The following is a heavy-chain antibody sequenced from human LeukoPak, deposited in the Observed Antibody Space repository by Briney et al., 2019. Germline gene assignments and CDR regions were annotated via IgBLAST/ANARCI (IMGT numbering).Heavy chain of an antibody. CDR3: AKGFSSTTQYYFDY. J-gene: IGHJ4*02. Sequence: RSGGSLRLSCAASGFTFSSYGMHWVRQAPGKGLEWVAFIRYDGSNKYYADSVKGRFTISRDNSKNTLYLQMNSLRAEDTAVYYCAKGFSSTTQYYFDYWGQGTLVTVSS. CDR1: GFTFSSYG. V-gene: IGHV3-30*02. D-gene: IGHD2-2*01. CDR2: IRYDGSNK.